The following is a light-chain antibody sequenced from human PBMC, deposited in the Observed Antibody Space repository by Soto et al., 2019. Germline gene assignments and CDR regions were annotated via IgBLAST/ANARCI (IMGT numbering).Light chain of an antibody. V-gene: IGKV3-15*01. CDR3: QQYNNWPPLST. Sequence: EIVMTQSPATLSVSPGERATLSCRASQSVSSNLAWYQQKPGQAPRLLIYGASTRATGIPARFSGSGSGTEFTLTVNSLQSEDFAIYYCQQYNNWPPLSTFGPGTKVDIK. CDR2: GAS. J-gene: IGKJ3*01. CDR1: QSVSSN.